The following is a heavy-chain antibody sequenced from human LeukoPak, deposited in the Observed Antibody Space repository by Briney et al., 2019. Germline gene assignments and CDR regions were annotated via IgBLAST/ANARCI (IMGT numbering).Heavy chain of an antibody. V-gene: IGHV3-49*04. J-gene: IGHJ6*02. Sequence: GRSLRLSCTASGFTFGDYAMSWVRQAPGKGLEWVGFIRSKAYGGTTEYAASVKGRFTISRDDSKSIAYLQINSLKTEDTAVYYCTRDFLLGRYYGMDVWGQGSTVTVSS. CDR3: TRDFLLGRYYGMDV. CDR1: GFTFGDYA. D-gene: IGHD2-8*02. CDR2: IRSKAYGGTT.